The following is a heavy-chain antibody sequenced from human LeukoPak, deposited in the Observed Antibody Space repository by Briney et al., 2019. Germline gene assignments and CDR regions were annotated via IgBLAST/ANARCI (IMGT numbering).Heavy chain of an antibody. CDR1: DGSVTNSNFY. CDR3: ARSVYYHSSGHSYRYFDY. J-gene: IGHJ4*02. D-gene: IGHD3-22*01. V-gene: IGHV4-39*01. Sequence: SETLSLTCTVSDGSVTNSNFYWVWIRQPPGKGLEWIGSIYYIGSTYYNPSLKSRVTISVDTSKNQFSLRLSSVTAADTAVYYCARSVYYHSSGHSYRYFDYWGQGTLVTVSS. CDR2: IYYIGST.